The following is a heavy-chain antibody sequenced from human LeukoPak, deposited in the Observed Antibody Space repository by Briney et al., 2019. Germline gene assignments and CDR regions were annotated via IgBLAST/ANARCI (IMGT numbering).Heavy chain of an antibody. V-gene: IGHV1-2*02. CDR3: ARAALITMVRGVITPYFDY. Sequence: ASVKVSCKASGYTFTGYYMHWVRQAPGQGLEGMGWINPNSGGTNYAQKFQGRVTMTRDTSISTAYMELSSLRSEDMAVYYCARAALITMVRGVITPYFDYWGQGTLVTVSS. J-gene: IGHJ4*02. CDR1: GYTFTGYY. D-gene: IGHD3-10*01. CDR2: INPNSGGT.